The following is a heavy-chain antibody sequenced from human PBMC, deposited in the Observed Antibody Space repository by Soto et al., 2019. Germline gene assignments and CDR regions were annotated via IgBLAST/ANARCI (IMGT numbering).Heavy chain of an antibody. CDR2: IYYSGST. CDR3: ARGRRDGYNYESLEYYFDY. J-gene: IGHJ4*02. V-gene: IGHV4-61*01. Sequence: SETLSLTCTVSGGSVSSGSYYWSWIRQPPGKGLEWIGYIYYSGSTNYNPSLKSRVTISVDTSKNQFSLKLSSVTAADTAVYYCARGRRDGYNYESLEYYFDYWGQGTLVTVSS. CDR1: GGSVSSGSYY. D-gene: IGHD5-12*01.